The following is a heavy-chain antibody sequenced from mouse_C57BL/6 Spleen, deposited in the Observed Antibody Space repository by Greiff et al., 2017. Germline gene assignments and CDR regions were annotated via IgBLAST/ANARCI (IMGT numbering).Heavy chain of an antibody. V-gene: IGHV5-4*01. CDR2: ISDGGSYT. J-gene: IGHJ2*01. CDR3: ARDSLYYFDY. CDR1: GFTFSSYA. Sequence: EVMLVESGGGLVKPGGSLKLSCAASGFTFSSYAMSWVRQTPEKRLEWVATISDGGSYTYYPDNVKGRFTISRENAKNNLYLQMSHLKSEDTAMYYCARDSLYYFDYWGQGTTLTVSS.